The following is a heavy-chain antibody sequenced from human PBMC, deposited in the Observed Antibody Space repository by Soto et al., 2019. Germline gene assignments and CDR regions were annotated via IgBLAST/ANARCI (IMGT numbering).Heavy chain of an antibody. CDR1: GFTFSSYS. V-gene: IGHV3-48*01. Sequence: EVQLVESGGGLVQPGGSLRLSCAASGFTFSSYSMNWVRQAPGKGLEWVSYISSSSSTIYYADSVKGRFTISRDNAKNALYLQMNSLRAEDTAVYYCAREGAAYYDILTGSDYYYYYMDVWGKGTTVTVSS. J-gene: IGHJ6*03. CDR2: ISSSSSTI. CDR3: AREGAAYYDILTGSDYYYYYMDV. D-gene: IGHD3-9*01.